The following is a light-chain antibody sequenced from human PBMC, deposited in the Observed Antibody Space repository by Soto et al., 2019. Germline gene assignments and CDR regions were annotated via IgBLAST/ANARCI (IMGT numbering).Light chain of an antibody. V-gene: IGKV1-9*01. Sequence: DIQLTQSPSFLSASVGDRVTLTCRASQGISSFLAWYQQKLGKAPKLLIYAASTLQSGVPSRFSGSGSGTEFTLTISSLQPEDFATYYCQQLNSYPLTCGGGTKVEIK. CDR1: QGISSF. CDR2: AAS. CDR3: QQLNSYPLT. J-gene: IGKJ4*02.